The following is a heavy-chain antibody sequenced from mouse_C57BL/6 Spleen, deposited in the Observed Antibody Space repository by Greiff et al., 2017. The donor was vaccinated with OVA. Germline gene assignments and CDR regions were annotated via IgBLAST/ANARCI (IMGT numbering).Heavy chain of an antibody. CDR2: INPNNGGT. CDR1: GDTFTDYN. CDR3: ARQGYYDSFDY. V-gene: IGHV1-22*01. D-gene: IGHD2-4*01. Sequence: EVQLQQSGPELVKPGASVKMSCKASGDTFTDYNMHWVKQSHGKSLEWIGYINPNNGGTSYNQKFKGKATLTVNKSSSTAYMELRSLTSEDSAVYYCARQGYYDSFDYWGKGTTLTVSS. J-gene: IGHJ2*01.